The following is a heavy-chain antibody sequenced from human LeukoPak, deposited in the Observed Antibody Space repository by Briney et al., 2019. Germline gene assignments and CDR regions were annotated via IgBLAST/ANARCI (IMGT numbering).Heavy chain of an antibody. D-gene: IGHD1-26*01. CDR3: ARSYGSYEAFDY. J-gene: IGHJ4*02. CDR1: GFTFSSYE. V-gene: IGHV3-20*04. CDR2: INWNGGST. Sequence: GGSLRLSCAASGFTFSSYEMNWVRQAPGKGLEWVSGINWNGGSTGYADSVKGRFTISRDNAKNSLYLQMNSLRAEDTALYYCARSYGSYEAFDYWGQGTLVTVSS.